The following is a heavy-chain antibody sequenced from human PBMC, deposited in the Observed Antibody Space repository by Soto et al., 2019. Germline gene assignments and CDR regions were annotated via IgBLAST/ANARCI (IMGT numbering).Heavy chain of an antibody. Sequence: SETLSLTCAVYGGSFSGDYWSWIRQPPGKGLEWIGEINHSGSTNYNPSLKSRVTISVDTSKNQFSLRLSSVTAAGTAVYYCARLAYAHYYYYGMDVWGQGTTVT. CDR1: GGSFSGDY. J-gene: IGHJ6*02. CDR2: INHSGST. V-gene: IGHV4-34*01. CDR3: ARLAYAHYYYYGMDV. D-gene: IGHD4-17*01.